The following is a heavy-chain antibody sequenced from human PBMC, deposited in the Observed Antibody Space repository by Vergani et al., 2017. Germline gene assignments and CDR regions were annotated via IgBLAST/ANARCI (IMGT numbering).Heavy chain of an antibody. V-gene: IGHV4-38-2*01. D-gene: IGHD3-22*01. CDR3: ARRWVEYDTSGEHYFDS. J-gene: IGHJ4*02. CDR2: IYHSGTT. CDR1: GYSISSGYY. Sequence: QVQLQESGPGLVKPSETLSLTCAVSGYSISSGYYWGWIRQPPGKGVEWIGGIYHSGTTYYNPSLKSRVAISVDTSKRRLSLKVKTVTAADTALYYCARRWVEYDTSGEHYFDSWGQGTLVTVSS.